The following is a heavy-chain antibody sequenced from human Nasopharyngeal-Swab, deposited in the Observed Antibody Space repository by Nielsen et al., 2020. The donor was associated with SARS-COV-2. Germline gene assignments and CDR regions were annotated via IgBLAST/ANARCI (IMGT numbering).Heavy chain of an antibody. V-gene: IGHV5-10-1*01. J-gene: IGHJ4*02. CDR3: ARQDVLRFLEWDY. Sequence: GESLKISCKGSGYSFTSYWISWVRQMPGKGLEWMGRIDPSDSYTNYSPSFQGHVTISADKSISTAYLQWSSLKASDTAMYYCARQDVLRFLEWDYWGQGTLVTVSS. D-gene: IGHD3-3*01. CDR2: IDPSDSYT. CDR1: GYSFTSYW.